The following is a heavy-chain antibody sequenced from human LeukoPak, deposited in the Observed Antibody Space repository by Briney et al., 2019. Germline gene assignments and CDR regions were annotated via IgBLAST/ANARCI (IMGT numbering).Heavy chain of an antibody. Sequence: PSETLSLTCTVSGGSISSYYWSWIRQPPGKGLEWIGYIYYSGSTNYNPSLKSRVTISVDTSKNQFSLKLSSVTAADTPVYYCASLATVAGSDYWGQGTLVTVSS. V-gene: IGHV4-59*08. CDR3: ASLATVAGSDY. CDR1: GGSISSYY. J-gene: IGHJ4*02. CDR2: IYYSGST. D-gene: IGHD6-19*01.